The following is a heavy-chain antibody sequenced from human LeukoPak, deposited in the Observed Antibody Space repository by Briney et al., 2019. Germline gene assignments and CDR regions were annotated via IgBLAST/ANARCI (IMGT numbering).Heavy chain of an antibody. D-gene: IGHD6-6*01. CDR2: VDPEDGET. J-gene: IGHJ2*01. CDR3: AIDRGSSSPYWYFDL. V-gene: IGHV1-69-2*01. Sequence: ASVKISCKASGYTFTDYSMHWVQQAPGIGLEWMGRVDPEDGETIYAEKFQGRLTITADTSTDTAYMELTSLRSEDTGVYYCAIDRGSSSPYWYFDLWGRGSPVTVSS. CDR1: GYTFTDYS.